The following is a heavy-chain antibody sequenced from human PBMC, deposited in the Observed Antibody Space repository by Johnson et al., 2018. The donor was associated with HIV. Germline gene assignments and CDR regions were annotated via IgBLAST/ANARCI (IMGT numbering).Heavy chain of an antibody. D-gene: IGHD5-18*01. CDR3: ARSEGYSYGYNDAFDI. J-gene: IGHJ3*02. CDR1: RFTVSSNY. V-gene: IGHV3-66*01. Sequence: VQLVESGGGLVQPGGSLRLSCAASRFTVSSNYMTWVRQAPGKGLEWVSVIYSGGHTYYADSVKGRFTISRDNSKNTLYLQMNSLRAEDTALYYCARSEGYSYGYNDAFDIWGQGTMVTVSS. CDR2: IYSGGHT.